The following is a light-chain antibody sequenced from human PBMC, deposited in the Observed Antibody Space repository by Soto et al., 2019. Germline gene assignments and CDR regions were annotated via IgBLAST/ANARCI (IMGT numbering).Light chain of an antibody. CDR1: QSVSNNY. J-gene: IGKJ4*01. V-gene: IGKV3-20*01. Sequence: EVVLTQSPGTLSLSPGEIATLSCRASQSVSNNYLAWYQQKPGQGPRLLLYAAASRAAGIPDRFSGSGSGTDFILTISRLEPEDFAVYYCQQYDRSPLTFGGGTKVEIK. CDR3: QQYDRSPLT. CDR2: AAA.